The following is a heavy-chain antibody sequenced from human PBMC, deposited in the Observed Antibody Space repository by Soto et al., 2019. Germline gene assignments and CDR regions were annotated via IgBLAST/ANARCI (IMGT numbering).Heavy chain of an antibody. J-gene: IGHJ4*02. CDR2: IYYSGST. CDR1: GGSVSSGSYY. V-gene: IGHV4-61*01. Sequence: KASETLSLTCTVSGGSVSSGSYYWSWLRQPPGKGLEWFGYIYYSGSTNYNPSLKSRVTISVDTSKNQFSLKLSSVTAADTAVYYCARKNYYDSSGYSFDYWGQGTLVTVSS. D-gene: IGHD3-22*01. CDR3: ARKNYYDSSGYSFDY.